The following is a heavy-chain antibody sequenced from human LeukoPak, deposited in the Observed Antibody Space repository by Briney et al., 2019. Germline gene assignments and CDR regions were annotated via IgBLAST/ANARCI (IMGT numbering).Heavy chain of an antibody. Sequence: GGSLRLSCAASGFTFSSYAMSWVRQAPGKGLEWVSYISSSSTTISYADSVKGRFTVSRDNAKSSLYLQMNNLRAEDTALYYCATYGSGSGTFFDSWGQGTLVTVSS. CDR2: ISSSSTTI. J-gene: IGHJ4*01. CDR1: GFTFSSYA. D-gene: IGHD3-10*01. CDR3: ATYGSGSGTFFDS. V-gene: IGHV3-48*04.